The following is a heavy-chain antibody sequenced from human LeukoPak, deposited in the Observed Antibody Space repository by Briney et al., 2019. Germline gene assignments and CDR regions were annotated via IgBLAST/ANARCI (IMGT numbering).Heavy chain of an antibody. V-gene: IGHV3-9*01. CDR3: ARDKEKGGSGSKFDY. J-gene: IGHJ4*02. CDR2: ISWNSGRI. D-gene: IGHD3-10*01. Sequence: GGSLRPSCAASGFTFDDYAMHWVRQAPGKGLEWVSGISWNSGRIGYADSVKGRFTISRDNAKNSLYLQMNSLRAEDTAVYYCARDKEKGGSGSKFDYWGQGTLVTVSS. CDR1: GFTFDDYA.